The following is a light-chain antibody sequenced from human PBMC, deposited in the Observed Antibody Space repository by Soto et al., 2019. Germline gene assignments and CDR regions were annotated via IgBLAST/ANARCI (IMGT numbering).Light chain of an antibody. V-gene: IGLV1-40*01. CDR2: DDS. CDR3: QSYDSSLSGFYV. J-gene: IGLJ1*01. Sequence: QSVLTQPPSVSGAPGQRVTISCTGGRSNIGAAYGVHWYQHLPGTAPKLLIYDDSNRPSGVPDRFSGSKSGTSASLDITVLQAEDEADYYCQSYDSSLSGFYVFGTGTKVTVL. CDR1: RSNIGAAYG.